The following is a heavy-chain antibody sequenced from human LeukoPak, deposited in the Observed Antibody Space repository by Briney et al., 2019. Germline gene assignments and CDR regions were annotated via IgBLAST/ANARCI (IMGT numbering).Heavy chain of an antibody. CDR3: ARDITMVRGIIGYYYGMDV. D-gene: IGHD3-10*01. CDR2: IGSSISYI. Sequence: GGSLRLSCAASGFTFSSYSMKWVRQAPGKGLEWVSFIGSSISYISYADSVKGRFTISRDNAKNSLYLQMNSLRDEDTAVYYCARDITMVRGIIGYYYGMDVWGQGTTVTVSS. CDR1: GFTFSSYS. J-gene: IGHJ6*02. V-gene: IGHV3-21*01.